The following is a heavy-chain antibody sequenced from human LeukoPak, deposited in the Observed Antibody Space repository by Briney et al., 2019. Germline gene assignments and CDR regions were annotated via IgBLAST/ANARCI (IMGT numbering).Heavy chain of an antibody. D-gene: IGHD6-13*01. CDR3: ARDRAIAAAVYDAFDI. V-gene: IGHV3-66*01. CDR1: GFTVSSNY. CDR2: FYSGGST. J-gene: IGHJ3*02. Sequence: GGSLRLSCAASGFTVSSNYMSWVRQAPGKGLEWVSVFYSGGSTYYADSVKGRFTISRDNSKNTLYLQMNSLRAEDTAVYYCARDRAIAAAVYDAFDIWGQGTMVTVSS.